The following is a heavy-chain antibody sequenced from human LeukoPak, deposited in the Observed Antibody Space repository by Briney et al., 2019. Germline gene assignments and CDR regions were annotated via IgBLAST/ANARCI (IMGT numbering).Heavy chain of an antibody. V-gene: IGHV3-48*01. CDR3: ARDSTGYSSSWYSLGAFDI. Sequence: PGGSLRLSCAASGFTFSSYEMNWVRQAPGKGLEWVSYISSSSSTIYYADSVKGRFTISRDNAKNSLYLQMNSLRAEDTAVYYCARDSTGYSSSWYSLGAFDIWGQGTMVTVSS. J-gene: IGHJ3*02. CDR1: GFTFSSYE. CDR2: ISSSSSTI. D-gene: IGHD6-13*01.